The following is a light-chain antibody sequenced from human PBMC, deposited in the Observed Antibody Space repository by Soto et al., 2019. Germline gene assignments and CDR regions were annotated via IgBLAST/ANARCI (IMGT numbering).Light chain of an antibody. J-gene: IGKJ3*01. CDR1: QSVSSY. CDR3: QQRSNWQFT. Sequence: EIVLTQSPATLSLSPGERATLSCRASQSVSSYLAWYQQKPGQAPRLLIYDASNRATGIPARFSGSGSGTDSTIQISRIETEDVAVYYCQQRSNWQFTFGPGTKVDIK. CDR2: DAS. V-gene: IGKV3-11*01.